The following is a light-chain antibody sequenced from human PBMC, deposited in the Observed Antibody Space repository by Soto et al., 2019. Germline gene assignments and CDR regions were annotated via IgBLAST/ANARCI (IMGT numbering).Light chain of an antibody. CDR2: EVS. Sequence: QTVVTQPPSASGSPGQSVTISCTGTSSDVGGYNHVSWYQQHPGKAPKVMIYEVSKWPSGVPDRFSGSKSGNTASLTVSGLQAEDEADYYCSSYAGTNNLVFGGGTKLTVL. J-gene: IGLJ3*02. V-gene: IGLV2-8*01. CDR3: SSYAGTNNLV. CDR1: SSDVGGYNH.